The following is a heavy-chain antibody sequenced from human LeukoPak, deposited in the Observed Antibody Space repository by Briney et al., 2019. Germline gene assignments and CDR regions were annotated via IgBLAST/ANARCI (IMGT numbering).Heavy chain of an antibody. Sequence: SETLSLTCTVSGGSISTYYWNWIRQPPGKGLEWIGYIYYSGSTNYNPSLKSRVTISLHTSKNQFSLNLRSVTAADTAVYYCARLDSSGYYYPLYWGQGTLVTVSS. J-gene: IGHJ4*02. CDR3: ARLDSSGYYYPLY. CDR1: GGSISTYY. CDR2: IYYSGST. D-gene: IGHD3-22*01. V-gene: IGHV4-59*08.